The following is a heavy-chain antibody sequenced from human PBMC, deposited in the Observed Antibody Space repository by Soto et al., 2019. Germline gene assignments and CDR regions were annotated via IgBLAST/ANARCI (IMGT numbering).Heavy chain of an antibody. Sequence: AGGSLRLSCAASGSSFSSYGMHWVRQAPGKGLEWLTLISDDGSNKKYVDSVRGRFTISRDNSENTLYLQMKSLRPEDTAVYYCAKDPYSFTWYGSNGLAVWGQGTTVTGSS. CDR2: ISDDGSNK. CDR3: AKDPYSFTWYGSNGLAV. V-gene: IGHV3-30*18. J-gene: IGHJ6*01. D-gene: IGHD6-13*01. CDR1: GSSFSSYG.